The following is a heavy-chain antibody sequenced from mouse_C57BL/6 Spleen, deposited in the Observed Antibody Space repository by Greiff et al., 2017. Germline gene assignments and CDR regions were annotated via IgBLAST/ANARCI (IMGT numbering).Heavy chain of an antibody. CDR1: GYAFSSSW. D-gene: IGHD2-3*01. CDR3: ARGLLPDY. V-gene: IGHV1-82*01. Sequence: QVQLQQSGPELVKPGASVKISCKASGYAFSSSWMNWVKQRPGKGLVWIGRIYPGDGDTNYNGKFKGKATLTADKSSSTAYMQLSSLTSEDSAVYFCARGLLPDYWGQGTTLTVSS. J-gene: IGHJ2*01. CDR2: IYPGDGDT.